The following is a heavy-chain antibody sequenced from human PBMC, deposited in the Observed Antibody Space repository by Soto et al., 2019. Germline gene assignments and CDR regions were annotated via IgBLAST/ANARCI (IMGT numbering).Heavy chain of an antibody. V-gene: IGHV1-2*02. CDR1: GYTFTGYY. D-gene: IGHD6-13*01. CDR3: ARSGPFSSSWYRANWFDP. CDR2: INPNSGGT. Sequence: ASVKVSCKASGYTFTGYYMHWVRQAPGQGLEWMGWINPNSGGTNYAQKFQGRVTMTRDTSISTAYMELSRLRSDDTAVYYCARSGPFSSSWYRANWFDPCGQGTLVSVSS. J-gene: IGHJ5*02.